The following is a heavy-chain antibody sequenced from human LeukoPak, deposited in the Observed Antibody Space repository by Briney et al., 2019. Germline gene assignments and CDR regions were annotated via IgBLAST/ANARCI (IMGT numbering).Heavy chain of an antibody. CDR3: ARHMWQQLEIDY. V-gene: IGHV4-59*08. J-gene: IGHJ4*02. D-gene: IGHD6-13*01. CDR2: IYYSGST. Sequence: SETLSLTCTVSGGSISSYYWSWIRQPPGKGLEWIGYIYYSGSTNYNPSLKSRVTISVDTSKNQFSLKLSSVTAADTAVYYCARHMWQQLEIDYWGQGTLVTVSS. CDR1: GGSISSYY.